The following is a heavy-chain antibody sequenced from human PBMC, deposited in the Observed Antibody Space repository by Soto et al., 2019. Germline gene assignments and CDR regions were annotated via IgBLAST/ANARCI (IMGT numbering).Heavy chain of an antibody. CDR3: ARDRGGDGMDG. Sequence: QVQLVQSGAEVKKPGASVKVSCKASGYTFSSYGISWVRQAPGQGLEWMGWISGYNGNTNYAQKLQGRVTMTIDTSTSTGYMELRSLRSDDTAVYYCARDRGGDGMDGWGQGTTVTVSS. J-gene: IGHJ6*02. CDR1: GYTFSSYG. CDR2: ISGYNGNT. V-gene: IGHV1-18*01. D-gene: IGHD3-16*01.